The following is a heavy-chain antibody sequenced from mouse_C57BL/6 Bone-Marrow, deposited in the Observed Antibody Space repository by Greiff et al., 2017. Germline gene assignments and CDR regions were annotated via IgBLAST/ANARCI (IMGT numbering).Heavy chain of an antibody. V-gene: IGHV1-72*01. D-gene: IGHD2-5*01. CDR2: IDPNSGGT. CDR3: ARGAYYSNYVGFAY. CDR1: GYNFTSYW. J-gene: IGHJ3*01. Sequence: QVQLQQPGAELVKPGASVKLSCKASGYNFTSYWMHWVKQRPGRGLEWIGRIDPNSGGTKYNEKFKSKATLTVDKPSSTAYMQLSSLTSEDSAVYYCARGAYYSNYVGFAYWGQGTLVTVSA.